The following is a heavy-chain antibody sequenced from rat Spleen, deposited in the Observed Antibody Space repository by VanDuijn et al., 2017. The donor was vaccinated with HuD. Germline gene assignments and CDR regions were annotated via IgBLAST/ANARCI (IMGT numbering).Heavy chain of an antibody. D-gene: IGHD1-7*01. V-gene: IGHV5-27*01. CDR1: GFTFSNYY. CDR3: ATHGGLYNWFAY. J-gene: IGHJ3*01. CDR2: ISAGGGST. Sequence: EVQVVESGGGLVQPGRSLKLSCAASGFTFSNYYMAWVRQAPTKGLEWVAYISAGGGSTYYRDSVKGRFTISRDNAKSTLYLQMDSLRSEDTATYYCATHGGLYNWFAYWGQGTLVTVSS.